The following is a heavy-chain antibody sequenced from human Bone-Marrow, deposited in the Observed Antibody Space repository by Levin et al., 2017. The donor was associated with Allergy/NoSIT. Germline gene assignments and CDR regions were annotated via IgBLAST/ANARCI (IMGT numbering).Heavy chain of an antibody. CDR3: ARVSSYFSDA. J-gene: IGHJ5*02. Sequence: GSLRLSCAASGFTFKSYDMNWVRQAPGKGLEWVSYIHSGSSTIYYADPVKGRFTISRDNAKNSLYLQMNSLRDEDTAVYYCARVSSYFSDAWGQGTLVTVSS. CDR1: GFTFKSYD. D-gene: IGHD3-3*01. V-gene: IGHV3-48*02. CDR2: IHSGSSTI.